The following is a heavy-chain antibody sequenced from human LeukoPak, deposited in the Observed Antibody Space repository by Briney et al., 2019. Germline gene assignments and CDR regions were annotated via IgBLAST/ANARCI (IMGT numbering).Heavy chain of an antibody. D-gene: IGHD2-21*02. CDR1: GFTFTTYD. Sequence: GGSLRLSCAASGFTFTTYDMNWVRQAPGKGLEWVSYISSTSSTIYYADSVKGRFTISRDNSKNTLYLQMNSLRAEDTAVYYCAKVTGGDSGYWGQGTLVTVSS. CDR2: ISSTSSTI. CDR3: AKVTGGDSGY. V-gene: IGHV3-48*01. J-gene: IGHJ4*02.